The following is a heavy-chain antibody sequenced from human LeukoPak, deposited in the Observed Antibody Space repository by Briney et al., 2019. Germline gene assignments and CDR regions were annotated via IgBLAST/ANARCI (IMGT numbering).Heavy chain of an antibody. D-gene: IGHD3-3*01. Sequence: SVKVSCKASGGTFSSYAISWVRQAPGQGLEWMGRIIPILGIANYAQKFQGRVTITADKSTSTAYMELSSLRSEDTAVYYCARGPYYDFWSGYPYYYYYGMDVWGQGTTVTVSS. CDR1: GGTFSSYA. V-gene: IGHV1-69*04. J-gene: IGHJ6*02. CDR3: ARGPYYDFWSGYPYYYYYGMDV. CDR2: IIPILGIA.